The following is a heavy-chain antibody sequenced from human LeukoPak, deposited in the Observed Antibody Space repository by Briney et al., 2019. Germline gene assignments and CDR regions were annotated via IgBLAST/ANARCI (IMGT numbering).Heavy chain of an antibody. Sequence: SETLSLTCAVSGYSISSGYYWGWIRQPPGKGLEWIGSIYHSGSTYYNPSLKSRVTISVDTSENQFSLKLSSVTAADTAVYYCARVHTANGPGGYWGQGTLDTVSS. CDR3: ARVHTANGPGGY. D-gene: IGHD1-1*01. V-gene: IGHV4-38-2*01. CDR1: GYSISSGYY. CDR2: IYHSGST. J-gene: IGHJ4*02.